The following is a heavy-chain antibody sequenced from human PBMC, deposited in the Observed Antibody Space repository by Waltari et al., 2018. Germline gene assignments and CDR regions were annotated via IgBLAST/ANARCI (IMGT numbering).Heavy chain of an antibody. CDR2: INPNRVGT. V-gene: IGHV1-2*02. Sequence: QVQLVQSGAEVKKPGASVKVSCKASGYTFTGYYMHWVRQAPGQGLEWMEWINPNRVGTNYAQKFQGRVTMTRDTSIITAYMELSRLRSDDTAVYYCARRYYDILTGYFQYNWFDPWGQGTLVTVSS. D-gene: IGHD3-9*01. CDR3: ARRYYDILTGYFQYNWFDP. CDR1: GYTFTGYY. J-gene: IGHJ5*02.